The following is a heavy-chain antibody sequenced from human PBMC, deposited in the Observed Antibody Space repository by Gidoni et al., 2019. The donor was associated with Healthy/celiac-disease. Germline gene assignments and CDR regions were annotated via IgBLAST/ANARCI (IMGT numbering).Heavy chain of an antibody. CDR1: GYNFTNCT. J-gene: IGHJ4*02. Sequence: QVQLVQSGAVLRKPCASVPVSCKTSGYNFTNCTITWVRQAAGQGLEWMGWISASNGETNYVKKLQARVTMDRDTSTNTASMELRGLRSDDTAVYWCARGGSGTLPPDYWGQGTLVTVSS. CDR3: ARGGSGTLPPDY. CDR2: ISASNGET. D-gene: IGHD1-26*01. V-gene: IGHV1-18*01.